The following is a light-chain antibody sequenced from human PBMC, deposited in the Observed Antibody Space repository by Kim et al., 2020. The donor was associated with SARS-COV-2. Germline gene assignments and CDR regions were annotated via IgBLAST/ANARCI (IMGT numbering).Light chain of an antibody. CDR2: QDS. J-gene: IGLJ2*01. V-gene: IGLV3-1*01. Sequence: VSQGQTASITCPGDKLGDKYACWYQQKPGQSPVLVIYQDSKRPSGIPERFSGSNSGNTATLTISGTQAMDEADYYCQAWDSSTVVFGGGTQLTVL. CDR1: KLGDKY. CDR3: QAWDSSTVV.